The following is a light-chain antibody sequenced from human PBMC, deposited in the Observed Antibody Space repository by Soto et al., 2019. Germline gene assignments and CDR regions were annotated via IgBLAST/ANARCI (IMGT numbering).Light chain of an antibody. CDR3: QQSDSLPLT. V-gene: IGKV1-33*01. Sequence: DIQMTQSPSSLSASVGDRVTITCQASQDIYNYLNWYQQKTGKAPKLLIYDASNLETGVPSRFSGSGSGTEFTFAISSLQPEDIATYYCQQSDSLPLTFGGGTKVQIK. CDR1: QDIYNY. J-gene: IGKJ4*01. CDR2: DAS.